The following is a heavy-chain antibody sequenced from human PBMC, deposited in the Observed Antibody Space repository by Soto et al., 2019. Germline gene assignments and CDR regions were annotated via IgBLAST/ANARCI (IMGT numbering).Heavy chain of an antibody. Sequence: GGSLRLSCEDSGFTFSSFAMTWVGQARGKGREWVSSIRESGGGDYYGDCVKGRFTIFRDNCKNTLYLHMKSLRAEDTAVYHCTKCQVCVGTSCCCNCYDPCRQPTQSTVS. D-gene: IGHD2-2*01. J-gene: IGHJ5*02. CDR2: IRESGGGD. V-gene: IGHV3-23*01. CDR3: TKCQVCVGTSCCCNCYDP. CDR1: GFTFSSFA.